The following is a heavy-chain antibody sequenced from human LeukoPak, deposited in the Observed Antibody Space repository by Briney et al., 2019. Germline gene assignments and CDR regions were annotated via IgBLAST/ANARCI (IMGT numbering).Heavy chain of an antibody. J-gene: IGHJ4*02. V-gene: IGHV3-48*01. CDR2: ISRTGTTI. Sequence: GGSLRLSCAASGFTFNSYTMNWVRQAPGKGLEWISYISRTGTTIYYAASVKGRFTISRDNAKNSLYLQVNRLRAEDTAVYYCARSLTSGYSGAYDYWGQGTLVTVSS. CDR1: GFTFNSYT. CDR3: ARSLTSGYSGAYDY. D-gene: IGHD2-15*01.